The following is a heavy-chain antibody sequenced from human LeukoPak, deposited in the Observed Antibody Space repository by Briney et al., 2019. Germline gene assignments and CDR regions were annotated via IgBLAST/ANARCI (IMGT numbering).Heavy chain of an antibody. J-gene: IGHJ4*02. V-gene: IGHV3-21*01. CDR3: ARAGSSGYHY. CDR1: GFTFSSYG. D-gene: IGHD6-19*01. CDR2: ISSSSSYI. Sequence: PGRSLRLSCAASGFTFSSYGMHWVRQAPGKGLEWVSSISSSSSYIYYADSVKGRFTISRDNAKNSLYLQMNSLRAEDTAVYYCARAGSSGYHYWGQGTLVTASS.